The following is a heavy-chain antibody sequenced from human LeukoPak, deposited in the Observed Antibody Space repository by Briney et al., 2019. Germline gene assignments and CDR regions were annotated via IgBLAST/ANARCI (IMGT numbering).Heavy chain of an antibody. Sequence: ASVKVSCKASGYAFTCYYMPWVRQAPGQGLEWMGWINPNSGGTTYSQNFQGRGTMTRDTSISTAYMELSRLRSDDASVYYCARGQHRVTYSDDAFDIWGQGTMVTVSS. D-gene: IGHD4-11*01. CDR1: GYAFTCYY. CDR3: ARGQHRVTYSDDAFDI. V-gene: IGHV1-2*02. CDR2: INPNSGGT. J-gene: IGHJ3*02.